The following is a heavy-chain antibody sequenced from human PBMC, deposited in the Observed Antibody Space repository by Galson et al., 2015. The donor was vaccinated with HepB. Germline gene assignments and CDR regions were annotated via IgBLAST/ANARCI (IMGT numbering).Heavy chain of an antibody. Sequence: SLRLSCAASGFTFSRFTMNWVRHVPGKGLEWVSSISWGSNFIYYADSVKGRFTISRGNAKNSLFLQVSSLRVEDTAVYYCARQVGFTSGSYDYWGQGTLVTVSS. CDR2: ISWGSNFI. J-gene: IGHJ4*02. CDR1: GFTFSRFT. CDR3: ARQVGFTSGSYDY. V-gene: IGHV3-21*01. D-gene: IGHD1-26*01.